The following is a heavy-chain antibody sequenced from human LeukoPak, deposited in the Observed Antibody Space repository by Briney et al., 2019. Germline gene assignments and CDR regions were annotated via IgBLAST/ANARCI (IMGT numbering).Heavy chain of an antibody. CDR1: GFTFSSYG. Sequence: GRSLRLSCAASGFTFSSYGMHWVRQAPGEGLEWVAVIWYDGSNKYYADSVKGRFTISRDNSKNTLYLQMNSLRAEDTAVYYCARDPRYCSSTSCSWDYYYYYYGMDVWGQGTTVTVSS. V-gene: IGHV3-33*01. CDR3: ARDPRYCSSTSCSWDYYYYYYGMDV. D-gene: IGHD2-2*01. CDR2: IWYDGSNK. J-gene: IGHJ6*02.